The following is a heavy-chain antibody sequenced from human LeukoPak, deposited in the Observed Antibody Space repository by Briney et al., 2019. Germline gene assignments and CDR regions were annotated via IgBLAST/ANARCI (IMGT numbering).Heavy chain of an antibody. CDR3: ARASSGWAYFDY. CDR1: GFTSSSYS. Sequence: GGPLRLSCAASGFTSSSYSMNWVRQAPGKGLEGVSSISSSSSYIYYADSVKGRFTISRDNAKNSLYLQMNSLRAEDTAVYYCARASSGWAYFDYWGQGTLVTVSS. J-gene: IGHJ4*02. D-gene: IGHD6-19*01. CDR2: ISSSSSYI. V-gene: IGHV3-21*01.